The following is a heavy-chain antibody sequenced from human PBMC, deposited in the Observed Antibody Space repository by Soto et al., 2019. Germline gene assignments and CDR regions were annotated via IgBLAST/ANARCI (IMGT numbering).Heavy chain of an antibody. J-gene: IGHJ4*02. Sequence: QVQLVESGGGLVKPGGSLRLSCAASGFTFSDYYMSWIRQAPGKGLEWVSYISNSGRTLYYADSMKGRFTISRDNAKNSLYLQINSLRSADTAVYYCARDLVAVSGGVYSSSSGGYFFDFWGQGTLVTVSS. V-gene: IGHV3-11*01. CDR3: ARDLVAVSGGVYSSSSGGYFFDF. CDR1: GFTFSDYY. D-gene: IGHD6-6*01. CDR2: ISNSGRTL.